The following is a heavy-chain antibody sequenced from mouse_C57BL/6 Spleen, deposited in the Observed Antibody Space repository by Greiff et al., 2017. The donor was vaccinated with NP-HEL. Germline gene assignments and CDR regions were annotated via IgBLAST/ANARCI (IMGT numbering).Heavy chain of an antibody. CDR1: GFSLTSYG. CDR2: IWSGGST. D-gene: IGHD1-1*01. J-gene: IGHJ4*01. CDR3: ARNYYGSPYAMDY. V-gene: IGHV2-2*01. Sequence: VQGVESGPGLVQPSQSLSITCTVSGFSLTSYGVHWVRQSPGKGLEWLGVIWSGGSTHSNAACISRLSIIKDNSKSQVFFKMNSLQADDTAIYYCARNYYGSPYAMDYWGQGTSVTVSS.